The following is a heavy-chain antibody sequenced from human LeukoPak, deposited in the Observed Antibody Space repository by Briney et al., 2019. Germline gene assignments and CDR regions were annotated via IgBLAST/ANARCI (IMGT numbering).Heavy chain of an antibody. CDR3: ARDLKTSGWYGDFDY. D-gene: IGHD6-19*01. V-gene: IGHV3-53*01. CDR1: GFPFSSYS. Sequence: PGGPLRLSCEASGFPFSSYSMNWVRQAPGKGLDWVSAIFSGGSTFYADSVTGRFTISRDNSKNTVYLEMNSLRAEDTAVYYCARDLKTSGWYGDFDYWGQGTLVTVSS. CDR2: IFSGGST. J-gene: IGHJ4*02.